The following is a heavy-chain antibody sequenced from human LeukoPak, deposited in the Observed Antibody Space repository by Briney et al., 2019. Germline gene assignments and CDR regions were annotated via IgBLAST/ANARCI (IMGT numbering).Heavy chain of an antibody. CDR2: INHSGRT. CDR1: GGSFSGYY. V-gene: IGHV4-34*01. Sequence: PSETLSLTCAVSGGSFSGYYWSWIRQPPGKGLEWIGEINHSGRTNYNPPHKSRVTISVDTSKNQFSLKLSSVTAADTAVYYCARWGGGEYSSSTAHMDVWGKGTTVTVSS. D-gene: IGHD6-6*01. CDR3: ARWGGGEYSSSTAHMDV. J-gene: IGHJ6*03.